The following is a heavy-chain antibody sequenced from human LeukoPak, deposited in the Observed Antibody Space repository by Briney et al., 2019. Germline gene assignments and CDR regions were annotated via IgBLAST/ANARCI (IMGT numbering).Heavy chain of an antibody. CDR2: IYYSGST. CDR1: GGSISSYY. CDR3: ARASSSWIVFDY. Sequence: SETLSLTCTVSGGSISSYYWSWIRPPPGKGLEWIGFIYYSGSTNYNPSLKSRVTISVDTSKNQFSLKLSSVTAADTAVYYCARASSSWIVFDYWGQGTLVTVSS. D-gene: IGHD6-13*01. V-gene: IGHV4-59*01. J-gene: IGHJ4*02.